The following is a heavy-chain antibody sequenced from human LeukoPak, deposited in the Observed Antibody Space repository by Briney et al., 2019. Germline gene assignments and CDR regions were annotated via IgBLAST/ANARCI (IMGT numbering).Heavy chain of an antibody. D-gene: IGHD2-2*01. CDR2: ITGGGSNT. V-gene: IGHV3-23*01. CDR1: GFTFSSYA. Sequence: SGGSLRLSCAASGFTFSSYAMSRVRQAPGEGLEWVSVITGGGSNTDYADSVKGRFTISRDNSKNTLYLQMNSLRAEDTAVYYCAKLGAYQLRYFDYWGQGTLVTVSS. CDR3: AKLGAYQLRYFDY. J-gene: IGHJ4*02.